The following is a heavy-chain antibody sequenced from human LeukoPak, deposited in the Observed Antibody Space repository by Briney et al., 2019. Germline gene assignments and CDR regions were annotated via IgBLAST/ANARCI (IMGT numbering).Heavy chain of an antibody. CDR2: IYYSGST. D-gene: IGHD6-19*01. V-gene: IGHV4-39*07. CDR3: ARPYSSGWSYGY. J-gene: IGHJ4*02. Sequence: SETLSLTCTVSGGSISSSNYYWGWIRQPPGKGLEWIGSIYYSGSTYYNPSLKSRVTISVDTSKNQFFLKLSSVTAADTAVYYCARPYSSGWSYGYWGQGTLVTVSS. CDR1: GGSISSSNYY.